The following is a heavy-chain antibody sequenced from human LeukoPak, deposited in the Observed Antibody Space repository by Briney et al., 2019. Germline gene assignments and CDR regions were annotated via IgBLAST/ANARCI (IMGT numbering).Heavy chain of an antibody. Sequence: SETLSLTCTVSGDSISSGVYYWSWIRQHPGTGLEWIGYIFYRGNTGYNPSLRSRITISVDTSKNQFSLKLASVTAADTAVYYCARTVGARTYYLDYWGQGTPVIVSS. CDR1: GDSISSGVYY. CDR3: ARTVGARTYYLDY. J-gene: IGHJ4*02. D-gene: IGHD1-26*01. V-gene: IGHV4-31*03. CDR2: IFYRGNT.